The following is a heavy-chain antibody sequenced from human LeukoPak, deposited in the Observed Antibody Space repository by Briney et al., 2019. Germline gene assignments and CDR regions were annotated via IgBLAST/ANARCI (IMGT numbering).Heavy chain of an antibody. V-gene: IGHV4-4*07. CDR3: ARGGSSDWYPLMK. D-gene: IGHD2-21*01. CDR1: GGSMTNYY. CDR2: IYGNGNT. J-gene: IGHJ4*02. Sequence: SETLSLTCTVSGGSMTNYYWHWIRQPAGKGLEWIGHIYGNGNTDFNPSLNSRVTISLDKSQNQFSLLLKSVTAADTAVYYCARGGSSDWYPLMKWGQGILVTVSS.